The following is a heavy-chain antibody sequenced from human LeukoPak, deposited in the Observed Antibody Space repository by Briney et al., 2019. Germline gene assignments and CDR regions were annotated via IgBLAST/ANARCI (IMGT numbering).Heavy chain of an antibody. CDR1: GYTFTGYY. CDR3: ARAQNYHDRSGYSDDTFDV. V-gene: IGHV1-2*06. J-gene: IGHJ3*01. D-gene: IGHD3-22*01. Sequence: ASVKVSCKASGYTFTGYYMHWVRQAPGQRLEWMGRINPNSGGTNYAQKFQGRVTMTRDTSISTAYMELSRLRSDDTATYYCARAQNYHDRSGYSDDTFDVWGHGTMITVSS. CDR2: INPNSGGT.